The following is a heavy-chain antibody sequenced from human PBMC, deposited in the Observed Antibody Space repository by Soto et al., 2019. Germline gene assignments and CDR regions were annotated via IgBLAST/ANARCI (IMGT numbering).Heavy chain of an antibody. V-gene: IGHV4-59*08. CDR1: GASISSYY. Sequence: PSETLSLTCTVSGASISSYYWSWIRQPPGKGLEWIGYIYYSGSTNYNPSLKSRVTISVDTSKNQFSLKLSSVTAADTAVYYCARRYGDYFDYWGQGTLVSVS. CDR3: ARRYGDYFDY. D-gene: IGHD4-17*01. J-gene: IGHJ4*02. CDR2: IYYSGST.